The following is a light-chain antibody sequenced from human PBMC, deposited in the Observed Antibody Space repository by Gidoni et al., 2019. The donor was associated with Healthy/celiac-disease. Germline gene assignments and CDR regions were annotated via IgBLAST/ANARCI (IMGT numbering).Light chain of an antibody. CDR3: QQYDNLPYT. V-gene: IGKV1-33*01. CDR1: QDISNY. CDR2: DAS. J-gene: IGKJ2*01. Sequence: DIQLTQSASSLSASVGDRVTITCQASQDISNYLNWYQQKPGKAPKLLIYDASNLETGVTSRFRGSGSGTDFTFTISSLQPEDIATYYCQQYDNLPYTFAQXTKLEIK.